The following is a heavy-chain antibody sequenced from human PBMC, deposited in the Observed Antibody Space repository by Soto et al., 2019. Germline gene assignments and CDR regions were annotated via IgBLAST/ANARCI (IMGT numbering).Heavy chain of an antibody. Sequence: PSETLSLTCTVSGGSISSGDYYWNWIRQHPGKGLEWIGYIFYRGSTYYNPSLKSRLTISVDTSKNQFSLKLSSVTAEDTAVYYCAREGTTVWAPFDSWGQGTLVTVSS. J-gene: IGHJ5*01. CDR1: GGSISSGDYY. D-gene: IGHD1-1*01. CDR3: AREGTTVWAPFDS. V-gene: IGHV4-31*03. CDR2: IFYRGST.